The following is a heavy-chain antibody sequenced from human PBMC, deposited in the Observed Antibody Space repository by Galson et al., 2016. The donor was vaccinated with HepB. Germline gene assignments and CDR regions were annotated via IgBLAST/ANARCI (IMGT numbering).Heavy chain of an antibody. CDR1: GDSVSNNIDG. V-gene: IGHV6-1*01. CDR3: VKSIYLGRGFVH. D-gene: IGHD2-2*02. CDR2: TYYRSEWRQ. J-gene: IGHJ4*02. Sequence: CAISGDSVSNNIDGWNWIRQSPSRGLEWLGRTYYRSEWRQDYAPSVRSRLCINPDTSKNQFSLHLTSVTPEDTAVYYCVKSIYLGRGFVHWGQGTLVTVSS.